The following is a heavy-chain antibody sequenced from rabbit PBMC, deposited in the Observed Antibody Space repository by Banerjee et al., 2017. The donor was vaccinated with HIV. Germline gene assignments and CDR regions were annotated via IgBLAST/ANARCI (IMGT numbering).Heavy chain of an antibody. D-gene: IGHD1-1*01. V-gene: IGHV1S45*01. Sequence: QEQLEESGGDLVKPEGSLTLTCKASGFSFSSSYWMCWVRQAPGKGLEWIACIYTGDGNTYYASWVNGRFSISKTSSATVTLERTSLTAADTATYFCARRSSSAGWGIVLWGPGTLVTVS. CDR2: IYTGDGNT. J-gene: IGHJ4*01. CDR1: GFSFSSSYW. CDR3: ARRSSSAGWGIVL.